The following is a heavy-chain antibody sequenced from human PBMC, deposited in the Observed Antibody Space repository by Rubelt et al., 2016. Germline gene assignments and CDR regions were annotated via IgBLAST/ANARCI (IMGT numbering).Heavy chain of an antibody. CDR3: AKVADAYGDLDY. CDR1: GFTFSNAW. D-gene: IGHD4-17*01. J-gene: IGHJ4*02. Sequence: EVQLVESGGGLVKPGGSLRLSCAASGFTFSNAWMSWVRQPPGKGLEWVSAISGSGGSTYYAASVKCRFTISRDNSKNTLYLQMNSRRAEDPAVYYCAKVADAYGDLDYWGQGTLVTVSS. CDR2: ISGSGGST. V-gene: IGHV3-23*04.